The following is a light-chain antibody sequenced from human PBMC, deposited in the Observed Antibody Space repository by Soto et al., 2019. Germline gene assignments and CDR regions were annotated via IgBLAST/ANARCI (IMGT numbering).Light chain of an antibody. CDR3: AAWDDSLNGPV. V-gene: IGLV1-36*01. CDR1: SSNIGNNA. J-gene: IGLJ1*01. CDR2: YDD. Sequence: QSVLTQPPSVSEAPRQRVTISCSGSSSNIGNNAVNWYQQLPGKAPKLLIYYDDLLPSGVSDRFSGSKSGTSASLAISGLQSKDEADYYCAAWDDSLNGPVFGTGTKLTVL.